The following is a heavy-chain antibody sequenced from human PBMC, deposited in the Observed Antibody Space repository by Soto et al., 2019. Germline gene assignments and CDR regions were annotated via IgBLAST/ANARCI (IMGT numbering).Heavy chain of an antibody. J-gene: IGHJ5*02. Sequence: QLQLQESGPGLVKPSETLSLTCTVSGGSISRSSYYWGWIRQPPGKGLEWIGSMSYSGSTYYNPSLKRRVTISVDTSKNQLSLKLSSVTAADTAVYYCSRRAPEGFDPWGQGSLVTVSS. CDR2: MSYSGST. CDR1: GGSISRSSYY. V-gene: IGHV4-39*01. CDR3: SRRAPEGFDP.